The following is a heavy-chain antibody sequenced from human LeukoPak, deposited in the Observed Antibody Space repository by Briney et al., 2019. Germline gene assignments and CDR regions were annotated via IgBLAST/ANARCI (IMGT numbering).Heavy chain of an antibody. CDR2: INHSGST. CDR1: GGSFSGYY. Sequence: SETLSLTCAVYGGSFSGYYWSWIRQPPRKGLEWIGEINHSGSTNYNPSLKSRVTISVDTSKNQFSLKLSSVTAADTAVYYCASLYDSSGYRYWGQGTLVTVSS. CDR3: ASLYDSSGYRY. D-gene: IGHD3-22*01. V-gene: IGHV4-34*01. J-gene: IGHJ4*02.